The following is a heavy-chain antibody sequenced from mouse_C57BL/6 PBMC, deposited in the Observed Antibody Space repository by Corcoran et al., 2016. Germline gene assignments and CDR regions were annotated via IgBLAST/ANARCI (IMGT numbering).Heavy chain of an antibody. CDR2: INTYSGVP. V-gene: IGHV9-3*01. D-gene: IGHD2-5*01. Sequence: QIQLVQSGPELKKPGETVKISCKASGYTFTTYGMSWVKQTPGKGLKWVGWINTYSGVPTYADDFKGRFAFSLETSASTAYLQINNLKNEDTATYFCVRDSNWYFDVWGTETTVTVSS. J-gene: IGHJ1*03. CDR3: VRDSNWYFDV. CDR1: GYTFTTYG.